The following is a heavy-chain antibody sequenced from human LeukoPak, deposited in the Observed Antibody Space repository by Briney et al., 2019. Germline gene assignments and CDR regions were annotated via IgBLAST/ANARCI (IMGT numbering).Heavy chain of an antibody. J-gene: IGHJ6*03. CDR1: GGSFTGYY. Sequence: SETLSLTCAVYGGSFTGYYWSWIRQPPGEGLEWIGEIHPNGRTNYNPSLKSRVATSVDTSKNQFSLSLSSVTAADTAVYYCARDVRGRGVVGLFFQYMDVWGKGTTVTVSS. D-gene: IGHD3-10*01. CDR2: IHPNGRT. CDR3: ARDVRGRGVVGLFFQYMDV. V-gene: IGHV4-34*01.